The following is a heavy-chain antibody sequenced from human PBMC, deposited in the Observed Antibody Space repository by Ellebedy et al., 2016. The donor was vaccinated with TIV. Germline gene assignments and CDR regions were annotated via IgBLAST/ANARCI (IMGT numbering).Heavy chain of an antibody. CDR1: GFTFDDYA. J-gene: IGHJ5*02. Sequence: PGGSLRLSCAASGFTFDDYAMHWVRQAPGKGLEWVSLISGDVGSTYYADSVKGRFTISRDNSKNSLYLQMNSLRTEDTALYYCAKGAVVVVPAAMSPEAFLGGWFDPWGQGTLVTVSS. V-gene: IGHV3-43*02. CDR2: ISGDVGST. CDR3: AKGAVVVVPAAMSPEAFLGGWFDP. D-gene: IGHD2-2*01.